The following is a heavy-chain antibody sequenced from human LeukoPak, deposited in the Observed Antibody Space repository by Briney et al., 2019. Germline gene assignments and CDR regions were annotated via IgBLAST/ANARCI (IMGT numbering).Heavy chain of an antibody. CDR2: IYYSGST. Sequence: PSETLSLTCTVSGGSISSGGYYWSWIRQHPGKGLEWIGYIYYSGSTYYNPSLKSRVTISVDTSKNQFSLKLGSVTAADTAVYYCARGYYDSSGGGDYFDYWGQGTLVTVSS. CDR3: ARGYYDSSGGGDYFDY. CDR1: GGSISSGGYY. V-gene: IGHV4-31*03. J-gene: IGHJ4*02. D-gene: IGHD3-22*01.